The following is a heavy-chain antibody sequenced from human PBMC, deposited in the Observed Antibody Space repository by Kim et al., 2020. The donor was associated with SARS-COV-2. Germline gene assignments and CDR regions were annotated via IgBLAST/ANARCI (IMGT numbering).Heavy chain of an antibody. CDR1: GGTFSSYA. CDR3: ARGGYCSGGSCYGNYYYYGIDV. V-gene: IGHV1-69*13. J-gene: IGHJ6*02. Sequence: SVKVSCKASGGTFSSYAISWVRQAPGQGLEWMGGIIPIFGTANYAQKFQGRVTITADESTSTAYMELSSLRSEDTAVYYCARGGYCSGGSCYGNYYYYGIDVWGQGTTVTVSS. CDR2: IIPIFGTA. D-gene: IGHD2-15*01.